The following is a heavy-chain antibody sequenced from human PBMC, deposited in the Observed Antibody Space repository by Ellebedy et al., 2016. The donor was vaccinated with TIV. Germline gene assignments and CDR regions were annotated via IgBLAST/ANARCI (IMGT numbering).Heavy chain of an antibody. Sequence: ASVKVPCXASGYTFTSYGISWVRQAPGQGLEWMGWISAYNGNTNYAQKLQGRVTMTTDTSTSTAYMELSSLRSEDTAVYYCARELIPFGVVTIGRYYYYMDVWGKGTTVTVSS. CDR2: ISAYNGNT. D-gene: IGHD3-3*01. J-gene: IGHJ6*03. CDR3: ARELIPFGVVTIGRYYYYMDV. CDR1: GYTFTSYG. V-gene: IGHV1-18*01.